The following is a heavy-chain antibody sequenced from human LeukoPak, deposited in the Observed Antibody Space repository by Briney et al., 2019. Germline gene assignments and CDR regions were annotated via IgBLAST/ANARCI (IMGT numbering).Heavy chain of an antibody. CDR3: ARARREMVDY. Sequence: NPSETLSLTCAVYGGSFSGYYWSWIRQPPGKGLEWIGEINHSGSTNYNPSLKSRVTISVDTSKNQFSLKLSSVTAADTAVYYCARARREMVDYWGQGTLVTVSS. V-gene: IGHV4-34*01. CDR2: INHSGST. CDR1: GGSFSGYY. D-gene: IGHD5-24*01. J-gene: IGHJ4*02.